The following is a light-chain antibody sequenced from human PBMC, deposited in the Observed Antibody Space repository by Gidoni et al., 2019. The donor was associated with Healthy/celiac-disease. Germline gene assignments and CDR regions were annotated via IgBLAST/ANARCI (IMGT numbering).Light chain of an antibody. CDR3: AAWDDSLGGVV. Sequence: QSVLTQPPSASGTPGQRVTISCSGSSPNIGSNTVNWYQQLPGTAPKLLIYSNNQRPSEVPDRFSGSKSGTSASLAISGLQSEDEADYYCAAWDDSLGGVVFGGGTKLTVL. CDR2: SNN. J-gene: IGLJ2*01. V-gene: IGLV1-44*01. CDR1: SPNIGSNT.